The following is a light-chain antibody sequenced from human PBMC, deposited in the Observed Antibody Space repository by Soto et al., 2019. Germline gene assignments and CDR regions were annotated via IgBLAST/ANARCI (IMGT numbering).Light chain of an antibody. CDR2: GAF. V-gene: IGKV3-15*01. CDR1: QTVSSN. J-gene: IGKJ3*01. CDR3: QQYSSWPFT. Sequence: EIVMTQSPATLSVSPGERATLSCRASQTVSSNLDWYQQKPGQAPRLLIYGAFTRATGIPARFSGSGSGTEFTLTISSLQSEDFAVYYCQQYSSWPFTFGPGTKVDIK.